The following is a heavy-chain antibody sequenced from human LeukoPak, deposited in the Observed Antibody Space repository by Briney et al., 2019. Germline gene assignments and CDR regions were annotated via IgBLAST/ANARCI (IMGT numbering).Heavy chain of an antibody. J-gene: IGHJ4*02. Sequence: GGSLRRSCAGSGFTFSSYGMHWVRQAPGKGLGWVSYIGSSGSTIYYADAVKGRFTISRDNAKTSLYLQMNSLRAEATAVYYCARDHPAWRSMGSSPSGYWGQGTLVTVSS. CDR2: IGSSGSTI. D-gene: IGHD6-13*01. CDR1: GFTFSSYG. V-gene: IGHV3-48*04. CDR3: ARDHPAWRSMGSSPSGY.